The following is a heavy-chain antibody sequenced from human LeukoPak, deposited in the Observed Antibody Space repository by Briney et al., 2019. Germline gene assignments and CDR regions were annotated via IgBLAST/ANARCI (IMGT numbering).Heavy chain of an antibody. CDR3: ASHVDIVATIRY. V-gene: IGHV4-39*07. D-gene: IGHD5-12*01. CDR1: GGSISSSSYY. CDR2: IYYSGST. Sequence: SETLSLTCTVSGGSISSSSYYWGWIRQPPGKGLEWIGSIYYSGSTYYNPSLKSRVTISVDTSKNQFSLKLSSVTAADTAVYYCASHVDIVATIRYWGQGTLVTVS. J-gene: IGHJ4*02.